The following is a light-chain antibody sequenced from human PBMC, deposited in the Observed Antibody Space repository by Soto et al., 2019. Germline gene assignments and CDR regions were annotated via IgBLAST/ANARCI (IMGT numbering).Light chain of an antibody. CDR3: QHYYNWPRT. CDR2: GAS. V-gene: IGKV3-15*01. Sequence: EIVMTQSPATLSVSPGERATLSCRASQSVSSNLAWYQQKPGQAPRLLIYGASTRATDIPARFSGSGSGTEFTLIISSLQSEDFAVYYCQHYYNWPRTFGQGTKVDIK. CDR1: QSVSSN. J-gene: IGKJ1*01.